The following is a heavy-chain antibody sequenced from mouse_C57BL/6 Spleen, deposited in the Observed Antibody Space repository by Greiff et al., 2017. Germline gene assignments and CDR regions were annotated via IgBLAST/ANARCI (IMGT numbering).Heavy chain of an antibody. D-gene: IGHD2-4*01. Sequence: QLKQPGSPLFPPFSSFNLSCKASGYTFTSYWMHWVKQRPGQGLEWIGMIHPNSGSTNYNEKFKSKATLTVDKSSSTAYMQLSSLTSEDSAVYYCARGDYDDYDNFDYWGQGTTLTVSS. V-gene: IGHV1-64*01. CDR3: ARGDYDDYDNFDY. CDR2: IHPNSGST. J-gene: IGHJ2*01. CDR1: GYTFTSYW.